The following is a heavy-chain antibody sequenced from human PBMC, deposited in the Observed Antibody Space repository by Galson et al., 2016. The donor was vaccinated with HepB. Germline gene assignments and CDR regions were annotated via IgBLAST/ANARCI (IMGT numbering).Heavy chain of an antibody. CDR3: IYGAESRDY. D-gene: IGHD4/OR15-4a*01. Sequence: SLRLSCAGSGFILSGSVIHWVRQASGKGLEWVGRSRRKNNNYATAYAASVKGRFTISRDDPKNMAFLQMTSLKTEDTAVYYCIYGAESRDYWGQGTAVTVSA. CDR1: GFILSGSV. J-gene: IGHJ4*02. V-gene: IGHV3-73*01. CDR2: SRRKNNNYAT.